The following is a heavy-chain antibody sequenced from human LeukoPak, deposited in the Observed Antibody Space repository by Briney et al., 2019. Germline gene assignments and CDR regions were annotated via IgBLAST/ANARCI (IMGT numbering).Heavy chain of an antibody. CDR3: AKDWETKSSGWLTRNWFDP. CDR1: GLTFSNYW. V-gene: IGHV3-74*01. CDR2: ISNDGTST. D-gene: IGHD6-19*01. J-gene: IGHJ5*02. Sequence: TGGSLRLSCAVSGLTFSNYWMHWVRQAPGKGLVWVSRISNDGTSTDYADSVKGRFTISRDNSKNTLYLHLNSLGAEDTAVYYCAKDWETKSSGWLTRNWFDPWGQGTLVTVSS.